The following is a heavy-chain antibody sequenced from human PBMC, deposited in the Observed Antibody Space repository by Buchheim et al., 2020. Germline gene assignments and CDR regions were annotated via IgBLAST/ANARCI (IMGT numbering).Heavy chain of an antibody. D-gene: IGHD2-15*01. CDR3: ARGISTPGIDY. J-gene: IGHJ4*02. V-gene: IGHV3-7*01. Sequence: EVQLEESGGTVVQPGGSLRLSCAASGFSFSNSWMNWVRQAPGKGLVWVASINHDGSETYYVDSVNGRFTVSRDNVKNSLYLHMSSLRADDTAVHYCARGISTPGIDYWGQGTL. CDR1: GFSFSNSW. CDR2: INHDGSET.